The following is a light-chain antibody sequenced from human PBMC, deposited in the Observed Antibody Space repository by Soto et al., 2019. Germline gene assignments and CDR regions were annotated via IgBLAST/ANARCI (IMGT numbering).Light chain of an antibody. CDR2: GAS. CDR1: QSVYTNY. CDR3: QQLNSFPIP. J-gene: IGKJ3*01. V-gene: IGKV3-20*01. Sequence: EIVLTQSPGTLSLSPGERATLSCRASQSVYTNYLAWYQQKPGQAPRLLIYGASRRATGIPDRFSGSGSGTDFTLTISRLEPEDFATYYCQQLNSFPIPFGPGTKVDIK.